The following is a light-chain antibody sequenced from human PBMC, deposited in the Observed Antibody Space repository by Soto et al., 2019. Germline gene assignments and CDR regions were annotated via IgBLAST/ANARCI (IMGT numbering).Light chain of an antibody. V-gene: IGKV3-11*01. CDR2: DAY. CDR1: QSFRGL. J-gene: IGKJ5*01. CDR3: QQRNMWPIT. Sequence: EVVLTQSPFTLSLSPWQISTLSFRASQSFRGLLAWYQQKPGQAPRLLIYDAYNRATGIPPRFSGSGSGTDFTLTISSLEPEDSAVYYCQQRNMWPITFGQGTRLEI.